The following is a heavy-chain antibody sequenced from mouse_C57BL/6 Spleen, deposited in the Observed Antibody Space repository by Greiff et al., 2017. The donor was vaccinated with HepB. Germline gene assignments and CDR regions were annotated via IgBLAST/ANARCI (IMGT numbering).Heavy chain of an antibody. CDR2: ISSGSSTI. Sequence: EVKLMESGGGLVKPGGSLKLSCAASGFTFSDYGMHWVRQAPEKGLEWVAYISSGSSTIYYADTVKGRFTISRDNAKNTLFLQMTSLRSEDTAMYYCASSLDYYGSSPLYYAMDYWGQGTSVTVSS. J-gene: IGHJ4*01. V-gene: IGHV5-17*01. D-gene: IGHD1-1*01. CDR1: GFTFSDYG. CDR3: ASSLDYYGSSPLYYAMDY.